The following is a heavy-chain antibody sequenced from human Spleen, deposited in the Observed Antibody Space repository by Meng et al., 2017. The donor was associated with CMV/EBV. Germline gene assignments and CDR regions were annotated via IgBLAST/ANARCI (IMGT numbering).Heavy chain of an antibody. Sequence: FSTASGGTFSSNSINWVRQAPGQGLEWMGGIIASLDTTNYAQKFQGRVTITTDESTSTAYMELSSLRSEDTAVYYCARDNPAAGTHYYYYGMDVWGQGTTVTVSS. V-gene: IGHV1-69*16. J-gene: IGHJ6*02. CDR3: ARDNPAAGTHYYYYGMDV. CDR1: GGTFSSNS. D-gene: IGHD6-13*01. CDR2: IIASLDTT.